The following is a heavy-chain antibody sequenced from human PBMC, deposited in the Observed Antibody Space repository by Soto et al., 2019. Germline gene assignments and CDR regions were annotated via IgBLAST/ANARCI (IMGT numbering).Heavy chain of an antibody. Sequence: SETLSLTCTVSCGSISRSSYYWGWIRQPPGKGLEWIGNIYYSGNTYYNPSLQSRVTISVDTSKNHFSLKLTSATAADTAVYYCARRITRPERFDYWGQGALVTVSS. CDR1: CGSISRSSYY. D-gene: IGHD1-20*01. V-gene: IGHV4-39*02. CDR3: ARRITRPERFDY. J-gene: IGHJ4*02. CDR2: IYYSGNT.